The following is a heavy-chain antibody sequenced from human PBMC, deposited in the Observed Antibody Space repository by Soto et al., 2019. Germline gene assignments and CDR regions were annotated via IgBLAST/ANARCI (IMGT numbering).Heavy chain of an antibody. CDR1: GFTFSSYV. CDR3: ARGTGDYYYGMDV. J-gene: IGHJ6*02. Sequence: GGSLRLSCSASGFTFSSYVIHWVRQAPAKGLEWVAVIWYDGSNKYYADSVKGRFTISRDNSKNTLYLQMNSLRAEDTAVYYCARGTGDYYYGMDVWGQGTTVTVSS. V-gene: IGHV3-33*01. CDR2: IWYDGSNK.